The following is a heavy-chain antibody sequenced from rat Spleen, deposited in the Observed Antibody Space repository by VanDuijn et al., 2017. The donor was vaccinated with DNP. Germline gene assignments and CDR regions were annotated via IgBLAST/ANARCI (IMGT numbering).Heavy chain of an antibody. CDR3: ARWGGPGYFDY. V-gene: IGHV1-43*01. J-gene: IGHJ2*01. CDR2: VNTGSGGT. Sequence: QVQLQQSGAELAKPDSSVKISCKASGYTFTTYYISWIKQTTGQGLEFLGYVNTGSGGTNYNEKFKGKATLTVDKSSSTAFMQLSSLTPDDSAVYYCARWGGPGYFDYWGQGVMVTVSS. CDR1: GYTFTTYY. D-gene: IGHD1-4*01.